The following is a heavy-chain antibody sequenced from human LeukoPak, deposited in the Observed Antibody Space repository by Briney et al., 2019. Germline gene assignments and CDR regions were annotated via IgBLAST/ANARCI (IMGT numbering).Heavy chain of an antibody. J-gene: IGHJ6*03. V-gene: IGHV1-46*01. CDR2: INPSGGST. CDR1: GYTFTSYY. Sequence: GASVKVSCKASGYTFTSYYMHWVRQAPGQGLEWMGMINPSGGSTSYAQKFQGRVTMTRNTSISTAYMELSSLRSEDTAVYYCARVSRWLQLYYYYYYMDVWGKGTTVTISS. CDR3: ARVSRWLQLYYYYYYMDV. D-gene: IGHD5-24*01.